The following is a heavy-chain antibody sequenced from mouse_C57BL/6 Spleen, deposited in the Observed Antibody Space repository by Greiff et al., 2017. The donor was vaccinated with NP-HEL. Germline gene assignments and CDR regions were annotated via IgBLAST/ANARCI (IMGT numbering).Heavy chain of an antibody. Sequence: EVRVVESGGGLVKPGGSLKLSCAASGFTFSDYGMHWVRQAPEKGLEWVAYISSGSSTIYYADTVKGRFTISRDNAKNTLFLQMTSLRSEDTAMYYCARVITTVVDAMDYWGQGTSVTVSS. CDR1: GFTFSDYG. V-gene: IGHV5-17*01. D-gene: IGHD1-1*01. CDR2: ISSGSSTI. CDR3: ARVITTVVDAMDY. J-gene: IGHJ4*01.